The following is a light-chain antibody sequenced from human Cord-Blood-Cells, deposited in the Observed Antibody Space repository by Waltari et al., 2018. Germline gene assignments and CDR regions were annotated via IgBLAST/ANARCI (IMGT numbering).Light chain of an antibody. J-gene: IGLJ3*02. CDR1: SSDVGGYNY. CDR3: CSYAGSYTLV. V-gene: IGLV2-11*01. CDR2: DVS. Sequence: QSALTQPRSVSGSPGPSVTISCTGTSSDVGGYNYVSWYQQHPGKAPKLMIYDVSKRPSGVPDRFSGYKSGNTASLTISGLQAEDEADYYCCSYAGSYTLVFGGGTKLTVL.